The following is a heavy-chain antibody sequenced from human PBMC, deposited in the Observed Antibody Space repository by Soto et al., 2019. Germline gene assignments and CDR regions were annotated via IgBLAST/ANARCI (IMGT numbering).Heavy chain of an antibody. Sequence: QVTLKESGPVLVKPTETLTLTCTVSGFSLSNTRMGVSWIRQPPGKALEWLAHIFSNDQKSYSTSLKSRLTISKATSKSQVVRTMTNMDPVDTATYYCSRTTIAVAGTPFEYWGQGTLVTVSS. V-gene: IGHV2-26*01. CDR1: GFSLSNTRMG. D-gene: IGHD6-19*01. J-gene: IGHJ4*02. CDR2: IFSNDQK. CDR3: SRTTIAVAGTPFEY.